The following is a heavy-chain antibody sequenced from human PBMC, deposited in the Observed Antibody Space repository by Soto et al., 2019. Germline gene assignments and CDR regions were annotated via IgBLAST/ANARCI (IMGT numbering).Heavy chain of an antibody. V-gene: IGHV4-59*08. Sequence: QVQLQESGPGLVKPSETLSLTCTVSGGSIRSYYWSWIRQPPGKGLEWIGSIYYSGSTNYKPSLRGRATIPVDPSKNQFSLTLNSVSAADTAVYYCARQGGWFDPWGQGALVTVSS. D-gene: IGHD1-26*01. J-gene: IGHJ5*02. CDR1: GGSIRSYY. CDR3: ARQGGWFDP. CDR2: IYYSGST.